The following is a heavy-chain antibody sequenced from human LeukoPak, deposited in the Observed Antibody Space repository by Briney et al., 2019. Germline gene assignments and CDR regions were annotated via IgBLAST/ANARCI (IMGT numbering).Heavy chain of an antibody. Sequence: SETLSLTCVVSGDSFSRYYWSWIRQPAGKGLEWIGQIYASGSTIYNPSLASRVTLSIDTSQKQSSLKVRSVTAADTAVYYCAGRDQTTGWSFDYWGQGSQVIVSS. V-gene: IGHV4-4*07. D-gene: IGHD6-19*01. J-gene: IGHJ4*02. CDR1: GDSFSRYY. CDR2: IYASGST. CDR3: AGRDQTTGWSFDY.